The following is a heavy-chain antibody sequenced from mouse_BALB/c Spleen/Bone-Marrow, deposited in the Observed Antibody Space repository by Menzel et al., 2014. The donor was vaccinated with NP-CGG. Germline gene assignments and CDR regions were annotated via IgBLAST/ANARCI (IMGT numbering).Heavy chain of an antibody. D-gene: IGHD4-1*01. V-gene: IGHV2-9*02. CDR1: GFSLTSYG. CDR3: ARALTGNYYAMDY. CDR2: IWAGGNT. Sequence: VQGVESGPGLVAPSQSLSITCTVSGFSLTSYGVHWVRQPPGKGLEWLGVIWAGGNTNYNSALMSRLSTSKDNSKSQVFLKMNSLQTDDTAMYYCARALTGNYYAMDYWGQGTSVTVSS. J-gene: IGHJ4*01.